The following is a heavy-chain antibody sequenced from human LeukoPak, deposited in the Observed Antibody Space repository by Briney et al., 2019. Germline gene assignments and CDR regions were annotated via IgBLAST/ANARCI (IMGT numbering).Heavy chain of an antibody. Sequence: GGSLRLSCSASGFTFSSCAMHWVRQAPGKGLEYVSAISSDGGSTYYADSVKGRFTISRDNSKNTLYLQMSSLRAEDTAVYYCVKVGEYYGSGSYKYYYGMDVWGKGTTVIVSS. D-gene: IGHD3-10*01. CDR1: GFTFSSCA. CDR3: VKVGEYYGSGSYKYYYGMDV. CDR2: ISSDGGST. V-gene: IGHV3-64D*06. J-gene: IGHJ6*04.